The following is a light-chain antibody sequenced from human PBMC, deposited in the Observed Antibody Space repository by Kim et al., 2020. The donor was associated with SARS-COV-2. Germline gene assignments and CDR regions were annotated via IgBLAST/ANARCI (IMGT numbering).Light chain of an antibody. CDR2: WAS. Sequence: DIVMTQSTESLAVSLGERATINCKSSQSVLYSSNNKNYLAWYQQKPVQPPKLLIYWASTRESGVPDRFSGSGSGTDFTLTISSLQAEDGAVYYCQQYYSTPLTFGQGTRLEIK. J-gene: IGKJ5*01. CDR1: QSVLYSSNNKNY. V-gene: IGKV4-1*01. CDR3: QQYYSTPLT.